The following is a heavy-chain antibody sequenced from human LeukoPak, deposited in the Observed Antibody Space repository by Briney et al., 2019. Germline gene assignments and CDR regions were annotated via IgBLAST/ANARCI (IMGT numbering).Heavy chain of an antibody. CDR3: AREPTSGREPTSGRPLDY. J-gene: IGHJ4*02. Sequence: SETLSLTCTVSGGSISGYFWSWIRQPAGKGLEWIGRIYSSGGNNYNPSLKSRVTMSLDTSKNHLSLNLSSVTAADTAVYYCAREPTSGREPTSGRPLDYWGQGTLVTVSS. D-gene: IGHD5-12*01. V-gene: IGHV4-4*07. CDR1: GGSISGYF. CDR2: IYSSGGN.